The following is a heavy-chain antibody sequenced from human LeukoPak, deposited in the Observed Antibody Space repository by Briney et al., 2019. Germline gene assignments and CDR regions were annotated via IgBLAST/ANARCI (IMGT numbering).Heavy chain of an antibody. CDR1: GFIFDDYA. Sequence: PGGSLRLSCAASGFIFDDYAMHWVRQAPGKGLEWVSLITGDGAGTYYEDSVRGRFTISRDNSKNSLHLIMNSLRTEDTALYYCTKGRVATVGGAKYAMDVWGQGTTVAVSS. CDR2: ITGDGAGT. J-gene: IGHJ6*02. D-gene: IGHD5-12*01. CDR3: TKGRVATVGGAKYAMDV. V-gene: IGHV3-43*02.